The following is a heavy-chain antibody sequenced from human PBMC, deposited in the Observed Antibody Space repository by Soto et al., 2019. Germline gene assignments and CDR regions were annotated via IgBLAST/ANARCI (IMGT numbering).Heavy chain of an antibody. CDR1: GGTFSSYA. CDR2: IIPIFGTA. D-gene: IGHD2-2*01. V-gene: IGHV1-69*01. Sequence: QVQLAQSGAEVKKPGSSVKVSCKASGGTFSSYAISWVRQAPGQGLEWMGGIIPIFGTANYAQKFQGRVTSTADESTSTAYMELSSLRSEDTAVYYCASSDCSSTSCYAKMPYYYYYGMDVWGQGTTVTVSS. CDR3: ASSDCSSTSCYAKMPYYYYYGMDV. J-gene: IGHJ6*02.